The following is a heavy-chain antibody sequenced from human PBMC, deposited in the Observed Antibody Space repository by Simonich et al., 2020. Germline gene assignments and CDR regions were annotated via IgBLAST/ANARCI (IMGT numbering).Heavy chain of an antibody. CDR3: ARDVRRDGFDY. V-gene: IGHV3-7*01. J-gene: IGHJ4*02. CDR1: GFTFSRYW. CDR2: IKQDGSET. Sequence: EVQLVESGGGLVQPGGSLRLSCAASGFTFSRYWMSWVHAPGEGLGWVAKIKQDGSETYYVDSVKGRFTISRDNAKNSLYLQMNSLRAEDTAVYYCARDVRRDGFDYWGQGTLVTVSS.